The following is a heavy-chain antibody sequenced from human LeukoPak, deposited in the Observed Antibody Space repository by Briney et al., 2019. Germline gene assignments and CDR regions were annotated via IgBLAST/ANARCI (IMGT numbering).Heavy chain of an antibody. CDR2: IYYSGST. J-gene: IGHJ1*01. V-gene: IGHV4-31*03. CDR3: ARGYYYGSGSYSRLYLTQYFQH. Sequence: SETLSLTCTVSGGSISSGGYYWSWIRQHPGKGLEWIGYIYYSGSTYYNPSLKSRVTISVDTSKNQFSLKLSSVTAADTAVYYCARGYYYGSGSYSRLYLTQYFQHWGQGTLVTVSS. CDR1: GGSISSGGYY. D-gene: IGHD3-10*01.